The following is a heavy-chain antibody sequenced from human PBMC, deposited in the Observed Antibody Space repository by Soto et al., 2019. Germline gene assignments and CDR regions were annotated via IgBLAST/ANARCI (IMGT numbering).Heavy chain of an antibody. V-gene: IGHV3-30*03. CDR2: ISYDGSNK. Sequence: GGSLRLSCAASGFTFSSYGMHWVRQAPGKGLEWVAVISYDGSNKYYADSVKGRFTISRDNSKNTLYLQMNSLRAEDTAVYYCAASLYQPLLPSFDYWGQGTLVTVSS. D-gene: IGHD2-2*01. CDR3: AASLYQPLLPSFDY. CDR1: GFTFSSYG. J-gene: IGHJ4*02.